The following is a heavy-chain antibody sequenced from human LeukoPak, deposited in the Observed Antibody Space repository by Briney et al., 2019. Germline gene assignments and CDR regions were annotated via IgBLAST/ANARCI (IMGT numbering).Heavy chain of an antibody. V-gene: IGHV1-2*02. CDR2: INPNSGGT. J-gene: IGHJ3*02. Sequence: GASAKVSCKASGYTFTGYYMHWVRQAPGQGLEWMGWINPNSGGTNYAQKFQGRVTMTRDASISTAYMELSRLRSDDTAVYYCARTDIVATADAFDIWGQGTMVTVSS. CDR3: ARTDIVATADAFDI. CDR1: GYTFTGYY. D-gene: IGHD5-12*01.